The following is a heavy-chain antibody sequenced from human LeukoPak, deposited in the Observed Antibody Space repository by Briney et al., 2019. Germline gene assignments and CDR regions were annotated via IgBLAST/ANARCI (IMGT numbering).Heavy chain of an antibody. CDR2: IYYSGST. V-gene: IGHV4-59*01. Sequence: SETLSLTCTVSGGSISSYYWSWIRQPPGKGLEWIGYIYYSGSTNYNPSLKSRVTISVDTSKNQFSLKLSSVTAADTAVYYCARWYSGIVDYWGQGTLVTVSS. D-gene: IGHD1-26*01. CDR1: GGSISSYY. J-gene: IGHJ4*02. CDR3: ARWYSGIVDY.